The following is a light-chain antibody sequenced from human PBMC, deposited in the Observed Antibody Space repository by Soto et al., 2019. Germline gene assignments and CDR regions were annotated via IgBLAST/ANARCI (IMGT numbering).Light chain of an antibody. Sequence: DIQMTQSPSSLSASVGDRVAITCRASQSISNYLDWYQVKPGKPPKLLIYAASSLQSGVPSRFSGSGSGTDFTLTISSLQAEDFANYYCHQNYNVPPWTFGQGTKVDIK. CDR3: HQNYNVPPWT. J-gene: IGKJ1*01. CDR1: QSISNY. CDR2: AAS. V-gene: IGKV1-39*01.